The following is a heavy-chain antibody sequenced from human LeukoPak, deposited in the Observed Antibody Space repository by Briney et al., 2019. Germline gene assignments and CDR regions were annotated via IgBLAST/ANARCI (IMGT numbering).Heavy chain of an antibody. CDR1: GGSISSYY. CDR3: AREPYDFWSGYYYWFDS. CDR2: IYTSGST. V-gene: IGHV4-4*07. D-gene: IGHD3-3*01. J-gene: IGHJ5*01. Sequence: PSETLSLTCTVSGGSISSYYWSWIRQPAGKGLEWIGRIYTSGSTNYNPSLKSRVTMSVDTSKNQFSLKLSSVTAADTAVYYCAREPYDFWSGYYYWFDSWGQGTLVTVSS.